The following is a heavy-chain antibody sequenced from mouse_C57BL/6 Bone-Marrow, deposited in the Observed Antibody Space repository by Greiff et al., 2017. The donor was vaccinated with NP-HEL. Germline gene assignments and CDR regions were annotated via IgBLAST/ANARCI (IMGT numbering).Heavy chain of an antibody. CDR3: ARDDYEKNWFAY. Sequence: EVQGVESGGGLVQSGRSLRLSCATSGFTFSDFYMEWVRQAPGKGLEWIAASRNKANDYTTEDSASVKGRFIVSRDTSQSILYLQMNALRAEDTAIYYCARDDYEKNWFAYWGQGTLVTVSA. CDR1: GFTFSDFY. D-gene: IGHD2-4*01. J-gene: IGHJ3*01. V-gene: IGHV7-1*01. CDR2: SRNKANDYTT.